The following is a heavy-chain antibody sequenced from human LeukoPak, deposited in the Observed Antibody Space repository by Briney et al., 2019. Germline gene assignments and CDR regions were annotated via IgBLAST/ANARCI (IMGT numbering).Heavy chain of an antibody. CDR3: ARDQGRWLRPMYYFDY. J-gene: IGHJ4*02. Sequence: SETLSLTCTVSGYSISSGYYWGWIRQTPGKGLEWIGSIYHSGSTYYNPSLKSRVTISVDTSKNQFSLKLSSVTAADTAVYYCARDQGRWLRPMYYFDYWGQGTLVTVSS. CDR2: IYHSGST. D-gene: IGHD5-24*01. V-gene: IGHV4-38-2*02. CDR1: GYSISSGYY.